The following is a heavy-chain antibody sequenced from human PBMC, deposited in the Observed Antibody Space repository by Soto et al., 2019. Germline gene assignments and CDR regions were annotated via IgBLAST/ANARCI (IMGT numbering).Heavy chain of an antibody. CDR3: ARDTTPRGTQLGYYGMDV. CDR2: ITPSGGST. Sequence: ASVKVSCKASGSTFTSNYMNWVRKAPEQGLEWMGIITPSGGSTSYAQKFQGRVTMTRDTSTSTVYMELSSLTSEDTAVYYCARDTTPRGTQLGYYGMDVWGQGTTVTVSS. D-gene: IGHD3-16*01. CDR1: GSTFTSNY. V-gene: IGHV1-46*01. J-gene: IGHJ6*02.